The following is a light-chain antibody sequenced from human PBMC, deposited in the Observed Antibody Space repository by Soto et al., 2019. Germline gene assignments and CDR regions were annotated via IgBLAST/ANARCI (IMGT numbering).Light chain of an antibody. CDR3: LQRASDPRT. Sequence: DIPLTQSPSFLSASVGDRVTITCRASHDISDYLAWYQQKPGKAPNLLIYEASTLQSGVPSRFSGSGAGTEFTLSVISLQPEDVATYCSLQRASDPRTFGQGTKWEVK. V-gene: IGKV1-9*01. CDR2: EAS. J-gene: IGKJ1*01. CDR1: HDISDY.